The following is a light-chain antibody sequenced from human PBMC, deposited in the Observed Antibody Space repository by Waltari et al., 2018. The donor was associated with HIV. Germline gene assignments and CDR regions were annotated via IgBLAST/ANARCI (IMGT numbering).Light chain of an antibody. CDR1: QSVSSH. CDR3: QQRSNWPIT. V-gene: IGKV3-11*01. J-gene: IGKJ5*01. CDR2: GAS. Sequence: EIVLTQSPATLSLSPGERATLSCRASQSVSSHLAWYHQKPGQPPRLLIYGASSRATGIPARFSGSGSGTDFTLTISSLEPGDFGVYYCQQRSNWPITFGQGTRLEIK.